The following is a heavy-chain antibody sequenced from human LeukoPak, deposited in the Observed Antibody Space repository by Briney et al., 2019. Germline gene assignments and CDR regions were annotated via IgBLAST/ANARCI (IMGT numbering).Heavy chain of an antibody. Sequence: SETLSLTCAVYGGSFCGYYWSWIRQPPGKGLEWIGEINHSGSTNYNPSLKSRVTISVDTSKNQFSLKLSSVTAADTAVYYCARGTYYDFWSGYPRRMYNWFDPWGQGTLVTVSS. V-gene: IGHV4-34*01. D-gene: IGHD3-3*01. CDR2: INHSGST. J-gene: IGHJ5*02. CDR1: GGSFCGYY. CDR3: ARGTYYDFWSGYPRRMYNWFDP.